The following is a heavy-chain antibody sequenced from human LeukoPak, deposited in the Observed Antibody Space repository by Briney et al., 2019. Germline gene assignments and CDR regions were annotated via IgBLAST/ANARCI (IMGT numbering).Heavy chain of an antibody. CDR3: ARDYYDSSELGYYYGMDV. J-gene: IGHJ6*02. CDR1: GFTFSSYS. D-gene: IGHD3-22*01. Sequence: GGSLRLSCAASGFTFSSYSMNWVRQAPGKGLEWVSSISSSSSYIYYADSVKGRFTISRDNSKNTLYLQMNSLRAEDTAVYYCARDYYDSSELGYYYGMDVWGQGTTVTVSS. CDR2: ISSSSSYI. V-gene: IGHV3-21*01.